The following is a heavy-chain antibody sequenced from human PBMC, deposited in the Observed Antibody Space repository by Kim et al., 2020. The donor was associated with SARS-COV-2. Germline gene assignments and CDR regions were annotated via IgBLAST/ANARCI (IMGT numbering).Heavy chain of an antibody. CDR3: AFSGVCRGGSCYLTYFDY. V-gene: IGHV1-2*02. D-gene: IGHD2-15*01. CDR2: INPNSGGT. Sequence: ASVKVSCKASGYTFTGYYMHWVRQAPGQGLEWMGWINPNSGGTNYAQKFQGRVTMTRDTSISTAYMELSRLRSDDTAVYYCAFSGVCRGGSCYLTYFDYWGQGTLVTVSS. CDR1: GYTFTGYY. J-gene: IGHJ4*02.